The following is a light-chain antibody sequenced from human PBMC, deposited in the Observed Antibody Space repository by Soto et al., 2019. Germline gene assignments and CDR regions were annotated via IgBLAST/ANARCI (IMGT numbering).Light chain of an antibody. CDR3: QQYGSSPPYT. CDR2: GAS. V-gene: IGKV3-20*01. CDR1: QSVSSSY. Sequence: EIVLTQSPGTLSLSPGERATLSCRASQSVSSSYLAWYQQKPGQAPRLLIYGASRRATGIPDRFSGSESGTDFTLTISRLEPEDFAVYYCQQYGSSPPYTFGQGTKLEIK. J-gene: IGKJ2*01.